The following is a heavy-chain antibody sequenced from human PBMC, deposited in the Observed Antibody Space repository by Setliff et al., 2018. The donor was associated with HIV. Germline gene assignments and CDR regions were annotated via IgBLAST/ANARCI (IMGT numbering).Heavy chain of an antibody. J-gene: IGHJ6*03. V-gene: IGHV1-69*05. Sequence: SVKVSCKASGGTFSSYAISWVRQAPGQGLEWMGGIIPIFGTANYAQKFQGRVTITTDESTSTAYMELSSLRSEDTAVYYCAKTYSGYDMTRYYYMDVWGKGTKVTVSS. CDR3: AKTYSGYDMTRYYYMDV. D-gene: IGHD5-12*01. CDR2: IIPIFGTA. CDR1: GGTFSSYA.